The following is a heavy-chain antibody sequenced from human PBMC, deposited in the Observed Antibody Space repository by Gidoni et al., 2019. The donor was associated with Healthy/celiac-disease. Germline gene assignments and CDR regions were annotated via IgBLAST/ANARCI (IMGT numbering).Heavy chain of an antibody. D-gene: IGHD3-10*01. CDR1: GGPISSGGYY. V-gene: IGHV4-31*03. CDR3: ARGYGDGWFKEWAFDY. Sequence: QVQLQESGPGLVKPSQTLSLTCTVSGGPISSGGYYWSWIRQHPGQGLEWIGYIYYSGSTYYNPSLKSRVTISVDTSKNQFSLKLSSVTAADTAVYYCARGYGDGWFKEWAFDYWGQGTLVTVSS. CDR2: IYYSGST. J-gene: IGHJ4*02.